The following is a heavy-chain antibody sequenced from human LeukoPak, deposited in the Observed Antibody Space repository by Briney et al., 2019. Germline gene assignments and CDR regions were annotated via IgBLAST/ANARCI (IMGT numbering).Heavy chain of an antibody. D-gene: IGHD3-22*01. V-gene: IGHV4-31*03. CDR2: IYYSGST. Sequence: PSQTLSLTCTVSGGSISSGGYYWSWIRQHPGKGLEWIGYIYYSGSTYYNPSLKSRVTISVGTSKNQFSLKLSSVTAADTAVYYCASWSYYYDSSGYPKPPIWGQGTMVTVSS. J-gene: IGHJ3*02. CDR3: ASWSYYYDSSGYPKPPI. CDR1: GGSISSGGYY.